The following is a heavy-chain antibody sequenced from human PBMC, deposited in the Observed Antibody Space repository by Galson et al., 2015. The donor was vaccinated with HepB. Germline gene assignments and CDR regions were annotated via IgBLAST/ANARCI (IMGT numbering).Heavy chain of an antibody. Sequence: SVKVSCKASGYTFTGYGISWVRQAPGQGLEWMGWISAYNGNTNYAQKLQGRVTMTTDTSTSTAYMELRSLRSDDTAVYYCARAKGLRYYDSSGYYYFDYWGQGTLVTVSS. CDR3: ARAKGLRYYDSSGYYYFDY. CDR1: GYTFTGYG. J-gene: IGHJ4*02. V-gene: IGHV1-18*04. CDR2: ISAYNGNT. D-gene: IGHD3-22*01.